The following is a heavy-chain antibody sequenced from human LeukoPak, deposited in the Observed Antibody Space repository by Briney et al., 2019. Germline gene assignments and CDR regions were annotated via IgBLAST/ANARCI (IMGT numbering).Heavy chain of an antibody. D-gene: IGHD3/OR15-3a*01. CDR2: IYSGGST. V-gene: IGHV3-66*01. CDR1: GFTVSSNY. Sequence: GGSLRLSCAAPGFTVSSNYMSWVRQAPGKGLEWVSVIYSGGSTYYADSVKGRFTISRDNSKNTLYLQMNSLRAEDTAVYYCARGGLGGRGRFDYWGQGTLVTVSS. J-gene: IGHJ4*02. CDR3: ARGGLGGRGRFDY.